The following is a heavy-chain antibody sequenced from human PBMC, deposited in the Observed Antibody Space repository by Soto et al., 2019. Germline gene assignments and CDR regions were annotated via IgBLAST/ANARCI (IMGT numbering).Heavy chain of an antibody. J-gene: IGHJ4*02. CDR3: ALDRDSSGWDGFFPTY. D-gene: IGHD6-19*01. CDR2: IYYSGST. Sequence: QLQLQESGPGLVKPSETLSLTCTVSGGSISSSSYYWGWIRQPPGKGLEWIGSIYYSGSTYYNPSLKSRVTIAVDTSKNQFSLKLSSVTAADTAVYYCALDRDSSGWDGFFPTYWGQGTLVTVSS. CDR1: GGSISSSSYY. V-gene: IGHV4-39*01.